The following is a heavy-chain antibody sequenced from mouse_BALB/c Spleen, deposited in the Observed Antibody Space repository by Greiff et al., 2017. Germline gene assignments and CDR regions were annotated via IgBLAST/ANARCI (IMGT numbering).Heavy chain of an antibody. CDR3: SREKGCYGSMDY. J-gene: IGHJ4*01. D-gene: IGHD1-1*01. CDR2: IYPGSGNT. V-gene: IGHV1-77*01. Sequence: QVQLQQSGAELARPGASVKLSCKASGYTFTDYYINWVKQRTGQGLEWIGEIYPGSGNTYYNEKFKGKATLTADKSSSTAYMQLSSLTSEDSAVYFCSREKGCYGSMDYWGQGTSVTVSS. CDR1: GYTFTDYY.